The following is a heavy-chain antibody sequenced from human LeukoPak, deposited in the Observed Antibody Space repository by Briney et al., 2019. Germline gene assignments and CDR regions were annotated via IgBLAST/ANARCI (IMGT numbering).Heavy chain of an antibody. J-gene: IGHJ4*02. CDR3: ARELLFGVYYFDY. D-gene: IGHD3-10*01. CDR2: IYHSGST. V-gene: IGHV4-30-2*01. Sequence: SETLSLTCAVSGGSISSGGYSWSWIRQPPGKGLEWIGYIYHSGSTYYNPSLKSRVTISVDRSKNQFSLKLSSVTAADTAVYYCARELLFGVYYFDYWGQGTLVTVSS. CDR1: GGSISSGGYS.